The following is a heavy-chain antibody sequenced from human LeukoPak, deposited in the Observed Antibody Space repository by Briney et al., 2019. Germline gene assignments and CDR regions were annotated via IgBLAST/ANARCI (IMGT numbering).Heavy chain of an antibody. D-gene: IGHD2-15*01. J-gene: IGHJ6*04. CDR2: IGIDSGNT. CDR3: AKDLGDSPRLRRADV. V-gene: IGHV3-48*01. Sequence: GGSLRLSCVASGFIFRDYSMNWVRQAPGKGLEWISYIGIDSGNTKYADSVKGRFTISRDNSKNTLYLQMNSLRAEDTAVYYCAKDLGDSPRLRRADVWGKGTTVTVSS. CDR1: GFIFRDYS.